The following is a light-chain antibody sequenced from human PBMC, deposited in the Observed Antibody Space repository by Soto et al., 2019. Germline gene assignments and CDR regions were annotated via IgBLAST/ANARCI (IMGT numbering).Light chain of an antibody. J-gene: IGLJ2*01. CDR2: TTN. Sequence: AVVTQEPSLTVSPVGTVTLTCASNTGAVTSGNYPSWFQQKPGQPPRTLIYTTNSRHSWTPARFSGSLLGGKATLTLSGVQPEDEADYYCLLYYGGAHLVFGGGTKVTVL. CDR3: LLYYGGAHLV. CDR1: TGAVTSGNY. V-gene: IGLV7-43*01.